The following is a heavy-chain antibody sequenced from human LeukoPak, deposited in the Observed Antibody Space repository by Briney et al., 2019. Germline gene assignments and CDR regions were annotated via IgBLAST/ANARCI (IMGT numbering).Heavy chain of an antibody. D-gene: IGHD5-18*01. Sequence: ASVKVSCKASGYTLTSYYMHWVRQAPGQGLEWMGIINPSGGSTSYAQKFQGRVTMTRDTSTSTVYMELSSLRSEDTAVYYCARDLYRSGYSYGSDYWGQGTLVTVSS. CDR1: GYTLTSYY. J-gene: IGHJ4*02. CDR3: ARDLYRSGYSYGSDY. CDR2: INPSGGST. V-gene: IGHV1-46*01.